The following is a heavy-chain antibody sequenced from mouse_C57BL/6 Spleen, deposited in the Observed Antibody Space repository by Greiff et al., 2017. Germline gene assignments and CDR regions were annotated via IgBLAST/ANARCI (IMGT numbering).Heavy chain of an antibody. CDR2: ISSGGDYI. J-gene: IGHJ2*01. V-gene: IGHV5-9-1*02. Sequence: EVQVVESGEGLVKPGGSLKLSCAASGFTFSSYAMSWVRQTPEKRLEWVAYISSGGDYIYYADTVKGRFTISRDNARNTLYLQMSSLKSEDTAMYYCTSLDGYYYFDYWGQGTTLTVSS. CDR1: GFTFSSYA. D-gene: IGHD2-3*01. CDR3: TSLDGYYYFDY.